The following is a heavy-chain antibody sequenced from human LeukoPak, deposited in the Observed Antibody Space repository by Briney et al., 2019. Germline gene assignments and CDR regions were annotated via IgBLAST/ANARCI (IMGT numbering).Heavy chain of an antibody. D-gene: IGHD5-12*01. V-gene: IGHV1-8*01. Sequence: ASVKVSCKASGYTFTSYDINWVRQATGQGLEWMGWMNPNSGNTGYAQKFQGRVTMTRNTSISTAYMELSSLRSEDTAVYYCARGPGGYSGYDLKGGGVFNYWGQGTLVTVSS. J-gene: IGHJ4*02. CDR3: ARGPGGYSGYDLKGGGVFNY. CDR2: MNPNSGNT. CDR1: GYTFTSYD.